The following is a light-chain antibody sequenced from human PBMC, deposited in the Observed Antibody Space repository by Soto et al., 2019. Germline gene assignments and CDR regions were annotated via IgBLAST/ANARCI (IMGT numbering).Light chain of an antibody. CDR1: SSNIGAGYD. CDR2: DNR. CDR3: QSYDSSLRGSL. V-gene: IGLV1-40*01. J-gene: IGLJ2*01. Sequence: QSVLTQPPSVSAAPGQRVTISCTGSSSNIGAGYDVHWYQHLPGTAPKLLIYDNRGRPSGVPDRFSGSKSGTSASLGITGVQDEDEADYYCQSYDSSLRGSLFGGGTKLTVL.